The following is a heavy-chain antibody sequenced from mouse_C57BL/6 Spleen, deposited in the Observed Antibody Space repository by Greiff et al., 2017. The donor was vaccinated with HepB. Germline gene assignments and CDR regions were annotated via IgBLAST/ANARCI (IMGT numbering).Heavy chain of an antibody. V-gene: IGHV1-64*01. CDR1: GYTFTSYW. J-gene: IGHJ2*01. CDR3: ARLAVRTNFDY. CDR2: IHPNSGST. Sequence: VQLQQPGAELVKPGASVKLSCKASGYTFTSYWMHWVKQRPGQGLEWIGMIHPNSGSTNYNENFKIKATLTVDKSSSQAYMQLSSLTSEDAAVYYCARLAVRTNFDYWGQGTTLTVCS. D-gene: IGHD2-2*01.